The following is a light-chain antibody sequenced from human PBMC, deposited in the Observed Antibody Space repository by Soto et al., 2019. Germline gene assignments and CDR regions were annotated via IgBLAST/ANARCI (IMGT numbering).Light chain of an antibody. CDR3: QQYYSTPPYT. CDR2: WAS. Sequence: DIVMTQSPDSLAVSLGERATINCKSSQSVLYSSNNKNYLAWYRQKPGQPPKLIIYWASIRESGVPDRISGSGSGTDFTITISSLQDEDVAVYYCQQYYSTPPYTFGQGTKLEIK. J-gene: IGKJ2*01. CDR1: QSVLYSSNNKNY. V-gene: IGKV4-1*01.